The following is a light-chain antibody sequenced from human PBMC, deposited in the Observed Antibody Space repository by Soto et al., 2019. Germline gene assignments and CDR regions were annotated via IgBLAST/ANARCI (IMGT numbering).Light chain of an antibody. CDR2: DNN. CDR1: SSNIGNNY. J-gene: IGLJ3*02. CDR3: GTWDSNLSAVV. Sequence: QSVLTQPPSVSVAPGQKVTISCSGGSSNIGNNYVSWYQQLPGTAPKLLIYDNNKRPSGIPDRFSGSKSGASATLGITGLQTGDEADYYCGTWDSNLSAVVFGGGTKLTVL. V-gene: IGLV1-51*01.